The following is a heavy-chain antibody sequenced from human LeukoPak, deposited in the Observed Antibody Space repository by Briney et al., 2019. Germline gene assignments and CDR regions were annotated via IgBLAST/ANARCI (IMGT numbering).Heavy chain of an antibody. CDR3: ARVGHGYSGYEIDY. D-gene: IGHD5-12*01. Sequence: SETLSLTCTVSGGSASRGGYYWSWIRQHPGKGLEWIGYTSYSGGTYYNPSLMSRITMSVDRSQNQFSLKMRDVTAADTAVYYCARVGHGYSGYEIDYWGQGTLVTVSS. V-gene: IGHV4-31*03. CDR2: TSYSGGT. CDR1: GGSASRGGYY. J-gene: IGHJ4*02.